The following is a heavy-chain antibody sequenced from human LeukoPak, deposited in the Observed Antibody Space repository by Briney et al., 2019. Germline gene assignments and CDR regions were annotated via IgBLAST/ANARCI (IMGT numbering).Heavy chain of an antibody. V-gene: IGHV3-23*01. CDR1: GLTFSSYS. Sequence: GGSLRLSCVVSGLTFSSYSMTWVRQAPGKGLEWVSGISASGGETWYPDSVKGRFPISRDNSKNTLFLQMNSLRVEDTAIYYCAKDAAGPEYWGQGTLVTVSS. J-gene: IGHJ4*02. CDR2: ISASGGET. D-gene: IGHD6-13*01. CDR3: AKDAAGPEY.